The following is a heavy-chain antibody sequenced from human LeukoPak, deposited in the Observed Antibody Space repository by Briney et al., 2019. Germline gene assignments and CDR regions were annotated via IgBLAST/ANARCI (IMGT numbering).Heavy chain of an antibody. CDR1: GYTFTSHG. J-gene: IGHJ4*02. V-gene: IGHV1-18*01. CDR2: ISAYNGNT. CDR3: ARYSSGWYHFDS. D-gene: IGHD6-19*01. Sequence: GASVKVSCKASGYTFTSHGISWVRQAPGQGLEWMGWISAYNGNTNYAQKLQGRVTMTADTSTSTAYMELRSLRSDDTAVYYCARYSSGWYHFDSWGQGTLVTVSS.